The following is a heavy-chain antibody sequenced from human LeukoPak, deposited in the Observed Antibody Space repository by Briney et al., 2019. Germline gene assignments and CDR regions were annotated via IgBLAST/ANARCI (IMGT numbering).Heavy chain of an antibody. J-gene: IGHJ4*02. Sequence: SETLSLTCAVSGGSFSGYYWSWIRQPPGKGLEWIGEINHSGSTNYNPSLKSRVTISVDTSKNQFSLKLSSVTAANTAVYYCARAMVLRYFDYWGQGTLVTVSS. CDR1: GGSFSGYY. V-gene: IGHV4-34*01. CDR2: INHSGST. D-gene: IGHD3-9*01. CDR3: ARAMVLRYFDY.